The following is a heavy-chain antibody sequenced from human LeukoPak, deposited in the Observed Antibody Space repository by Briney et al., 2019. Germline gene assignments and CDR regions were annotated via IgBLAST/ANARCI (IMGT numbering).Heavy chain of an antibody. D-gene: IGHD6-19*01. Sequence: SETLSLTCNVSGGSISSSNYYWGWIRQPPGKGLEWIGTMYHSGNIHYNPSLNSRVTMSVDTSNNHLSLKLTSVTAADTAVYYCARGGYSSGWMFQHWGQGTLVTVSS. CDR2: MYHSGNI. CDR3: ARGGYSSGWMFQH. CDR1: GGSISSSNYY. J-gene: IGHJ1*01. V-gene: IGHV4-39*07.